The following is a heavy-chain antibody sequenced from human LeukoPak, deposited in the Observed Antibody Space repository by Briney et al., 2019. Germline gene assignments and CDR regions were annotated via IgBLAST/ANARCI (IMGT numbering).Heavy chain of an antibody. CDR2: INYSGST. CDR1: GGSISSSSYY. V-gene: IGHV4-39*01. D-gene: IGHD3-10*01. J-gene: IGHJ4*02. CDR3: ARSYGSGNYFDY. Sequence: SETLSLTCTVSGGSISSSSYYWGWIRQPPGKGLEWIGSINYSGSTYYNPSLKSRVTISVDTSKNQFSLKPSSVTAADTAVYYCARSYGSGNYFDYWGQGTLVTVSS.